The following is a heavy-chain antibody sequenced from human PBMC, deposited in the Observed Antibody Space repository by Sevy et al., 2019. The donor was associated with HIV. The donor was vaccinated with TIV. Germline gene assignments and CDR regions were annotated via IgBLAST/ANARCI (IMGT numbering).Heavy chain of an antibody. D-gene: IGHD3-3*02. CDR1: GFNFRNFW. V-gene: IGHV3-7*03. Sequence: GGSLRLSCVASGFNFRNFWMSWVRQAPGKGLECVADIKQDGSEAYYVDSVKGRFTISRDNAKNSLYLQMNSLRAEDTAVYYCAKIHFGSGYRRSWYFDYWGQGTLVTVSS. CDR3: AKIHFGSGYRRSWYFDY. J-gene: IGHJ4*02. CDR2: IKQDGSEA.